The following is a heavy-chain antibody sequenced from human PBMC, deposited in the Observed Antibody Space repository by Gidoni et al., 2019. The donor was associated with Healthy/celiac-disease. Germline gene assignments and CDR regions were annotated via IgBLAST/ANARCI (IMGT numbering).Heavy chain of an antibody. CDR3: AREFVWSGPDAFDI. CDR2: IYTSGST. J-gene: IGHJ3*02. Sequence: QVQLQESGPGLVKPSQTLSLTCTVSGGSISSGSYYWSWIRQPAGKGLEWIGRIYTSGSTNYNPSLKSRVTISVDTSKNQFSLKLSSVTAADTAVYYCAREFVWSGPDAFDIWGQGTMVTVSS. D-gene: IGHD3-3*01. CDR1: GGSISSGSYY. V-gene: IGHV4-61*02.